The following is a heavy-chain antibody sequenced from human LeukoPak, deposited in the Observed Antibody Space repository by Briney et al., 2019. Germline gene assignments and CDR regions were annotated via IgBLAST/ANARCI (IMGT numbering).Heavy chain of an antibody. V-gene: IGHV3-21*01. CDR3: ARANPTIPIFYFDF. Sequence: GGSLRLSCAASGFTFSSYSMNWVRQAPGKGLEWVSSISSSSSYIYYADSVKGRFTISRDNAKNSLYLQMNSLRAEDTAVYYCARANPTIPIFYFDFWGRGTLVTVSS. CDR2: ISSSSSYI. D-gene: IGHD2-2*02. J-gene: IGHJ4*02. CDR1: GFTFSSYS.